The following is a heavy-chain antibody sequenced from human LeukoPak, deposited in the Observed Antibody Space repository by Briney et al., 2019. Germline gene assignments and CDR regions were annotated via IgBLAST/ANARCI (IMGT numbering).Heavy chain of an antibody. CDR2: INPLSGST. CDR3: ARGGVPTAPTPGFDY. Sequence: ASVKVSCKASGYTFTSYYMDWVRQAPGQGLEWMGIINPLSGSTSYAQKFQGRVTMTTDTSTSTVYMELSSLRSEDTAVYYRARGGVPTAPTPGFDYWGQGTLVTVSS. J-gene: IGHJ4*02. D-gene: IGHD3-16*01. CDR1: GYTFTSYY. V-gene: IGHV1-46*01.